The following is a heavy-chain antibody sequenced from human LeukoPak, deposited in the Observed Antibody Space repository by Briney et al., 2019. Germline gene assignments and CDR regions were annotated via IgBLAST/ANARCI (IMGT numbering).Heavy chain of an antibody. CDR2: IRYDGSNK. V-gene: IGHV3-33*01. Sequence: QPAGSLTLSCAASGFTFSSYGMHWVRQAPGKGLEWVAVIRYDGSNKHYPDSVKGRFTISRDNSKNTLYLQMNSLRAEDTAVYYCARDLSIADRDYGMDVWGQGTTVTVSS. CDR3: ARDLSIADRDYGMDV. J-gene: IGHJ6*02. D-gene: IGHD6-6*01. CDR1: GFTFSSYG.